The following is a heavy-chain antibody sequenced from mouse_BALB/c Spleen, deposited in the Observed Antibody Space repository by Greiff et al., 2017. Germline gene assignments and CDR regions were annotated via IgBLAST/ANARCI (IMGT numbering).Heavy chain of an antibody. CDR3: ARNAPYDCGMYY. D-gene: IGHD2-4*01. V-gene: IGHV2-6-4*01. CDR2: IWGGGST. Sequence: QVQLKESGPGLVAPSQSLSITCTVSGFSLSRYSVHWVRQPPGKGLEWLGMIWGGGSTDYNSALKSRLRISKDNSKSQVFLKMNSLQTDDTAMYFCARNAPYDCGMYYWGQGTSVTVSS. CDR1: GFSLSRYS. J-gene: IGHJ4*01.